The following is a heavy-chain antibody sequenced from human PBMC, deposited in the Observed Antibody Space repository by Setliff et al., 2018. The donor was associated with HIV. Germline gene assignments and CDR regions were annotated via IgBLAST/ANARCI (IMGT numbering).Heavy chain of an antibody. D-gene: IGHD3-22*01. J-gene: IGHJ4*02. CDR1: GYTFTSDY. CDR2: INPKSGGT. V-gene: IGHV1-2*04. Sequence: GASVKVSCKASGYTFTSDYMHWVRQAPGQGLEWMGWINPKSGGTKYAQKFQGWVTMTRDTPISTVYMELSRLRSDDTAVYYCARDYYVSSGYRYFDYWGQGTLVTVSS. CDR3: ARDYYVSSGYRYFDY.